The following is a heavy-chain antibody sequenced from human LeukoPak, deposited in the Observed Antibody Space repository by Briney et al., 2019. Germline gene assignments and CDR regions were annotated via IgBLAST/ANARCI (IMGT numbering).Heavy chain of an antibody. CDR2: ISSSSTI. V-gene: IGHV3-48*01. Sequence: PGGSLRLSCAASGFTFSSYSMNWVRQAPGKGLEWVSYISSSSTIYYADSVKGRFTISRDNAKNSLYLQMNSLRAEDTAVYYCARYSGSPDYWGQGTLVTVSS. CDR1: GFTFSSYS. CDR3: ARYSGSPDY. J-gene: IGHJ4*02. D-gene: IGHD1-26*01.